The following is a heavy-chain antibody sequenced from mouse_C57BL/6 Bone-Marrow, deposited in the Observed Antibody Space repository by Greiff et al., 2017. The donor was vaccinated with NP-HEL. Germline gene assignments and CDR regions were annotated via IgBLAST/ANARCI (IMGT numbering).Heavy chain of an antibody. CDR1: GYAFTNYL. J-gene: IGHJ2*01. CDR2: INPGSGGT. V-gene: IGHV1-54*01. CDR3: ARSEVDYFDY. D-gene: IGHD1-3*01. Sequence: QVQLKESGAELVRPGTSVKVSCKASGYAFTNYLIEWVKQRPGQGLEWIGVINPGSGGTNYNEKLKGKATLTADKSSSTAYMQLSSLTSEDSAVYFCARSEVDYFDYWGQGTTLTVSS.